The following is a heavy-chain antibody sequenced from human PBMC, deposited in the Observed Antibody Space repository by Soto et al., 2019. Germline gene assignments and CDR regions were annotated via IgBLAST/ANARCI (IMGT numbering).Heavy chain of an antibody. CDR2: INHSGST. Sequence: SETLSLTCAVYGGSFSGYYWSWIRQPPGKGLEWIGEINHSGSTNYNPSLKSRVTISVDTSKNQFSLKLSSVTAADTAVYYCARSGFNYGWFDPWGQGTLVTV. V-gene: IGHV4-34*01. J-gene: IGHJ5*02. CDR1: GGSFSGYY. D-gene: IGHD5-18*01. CDR3: ARSGFNYGWFDP.